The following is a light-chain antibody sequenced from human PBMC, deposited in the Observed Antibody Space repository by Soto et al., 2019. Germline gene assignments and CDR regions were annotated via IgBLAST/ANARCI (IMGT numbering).Light chain of an antibody. V-gene: IGKV4-1*01. J-gene: IGKJ1*01. CDR1: QSVFASHNNKNF. CDR2: WAS. Sequence: DIVMTQCPDSLAVSLGDRATINCKSSQSVFASHNNKNFLAWYQQRPGQPPKLLIYWASTREVGVPDRFSGSGSGTDFTLTISGLQAEDVAVYYCHQYHSAPPAFGQGTKVEIK. CDR3: HQYHSAPPA.